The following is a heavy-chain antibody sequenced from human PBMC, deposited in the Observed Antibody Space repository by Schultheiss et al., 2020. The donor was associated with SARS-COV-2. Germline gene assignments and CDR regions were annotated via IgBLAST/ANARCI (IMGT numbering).Heavy chain of an antibody. CDR1: GFTFSSYS. J-gene: IGHJ4*02. CDR3: VSALWQQLPI. D-gene: IGHD6-13*01. CDR2: ISSNGGST. Sequence: GESLKISCAASGFTFSSYSMNWVRQAPGKGLEYVSAISSNGGSTYYADSVKGRFTISRDNSKNTLYLQMSSLRAEDTAVYYCVSALWQQLPIWGQGTLVTVSS. V-gene: IGHV3-64D*06.